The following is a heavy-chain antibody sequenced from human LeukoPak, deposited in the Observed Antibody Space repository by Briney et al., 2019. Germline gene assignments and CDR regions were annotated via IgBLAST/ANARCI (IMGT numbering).Heavy chain of an antibody. D-gene: IGHD3-22*01. CDR2: ISYDGSNK. J-gene: IGHJ4*02. CDR3: AKGYYDSSGYYQDRFWYFDY. V-gene: IGHV3-30*18. Sequence: PGGSLRLSCAASGFTFSSYGMHWVRQAPGKGLEWVAIISYDGSNKYYADSVKGRFTISRDNSKNTLYLQMNSLRAEDTAVYYCAKGYYDSSGYYQDRFWYFDYWGQGTLVTVSS. CDR1: GFTFSSYG.